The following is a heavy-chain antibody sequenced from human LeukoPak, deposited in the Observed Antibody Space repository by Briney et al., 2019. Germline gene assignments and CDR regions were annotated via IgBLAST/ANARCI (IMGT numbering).Heavy chain of an antibody. CDR2: VGNGGDGT. Sequence: GGSLRLSCAASGFTFSSYAIAWVRQAPGRRVEWVSTVGNGGDGTYYADSVKGRYTISRDNSKNTLYLQMSSLRAEDTAVYYCAKVTTASSGRGSDYWGPGTLVTVSS. CDR1: GFTFSSYA. J-gene: IGHJ4*02. D-gene: IGHD6-19*01. CDR3: AKVTTASSGRGSDY. V-gene: IGHV3-23*01.